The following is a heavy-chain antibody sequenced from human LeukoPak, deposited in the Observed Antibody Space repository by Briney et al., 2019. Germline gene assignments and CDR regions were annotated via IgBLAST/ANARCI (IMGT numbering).Heavy chain of an antibody. CDR2: SSGSGGST. V-gene: IGHV3-23*01. CDR1: GFTFSIYA. CDR3: AKQGSTKTTVTTGGGWFDP. D-gene: IGHD4-17*01. Sequence: GGSLRLSCAASGFTFSIYAMSWVRQAPGKGLEWVSASSGSGGSTYYADSVKGRFTISRDNSKNTLYLQMNSLRAEDTAVYYCAKQGSTKTTVTTGGGWFDPWGQGTLVTVSS. J-gene: IGHJ5*02.